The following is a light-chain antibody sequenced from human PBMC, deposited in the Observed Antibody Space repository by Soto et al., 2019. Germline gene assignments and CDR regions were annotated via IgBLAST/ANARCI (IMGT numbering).Light chain of an antibody. CDR2: AAS. J-gene: IGKJ4*01. Sequence: IQLTQSRSYLYPQLGDIVTITCGASQGIRNDLGWYQQKPGKAPKFLIYAASTLQSGVPSRFTGSGSGTDFTLTITSLQPEDFATYYCLQVNSFPLAFGGGTKVDIK. CDR3: LQVNSFPLA. CDR1: QGIRND. V-gene: IGKV1-17*01.